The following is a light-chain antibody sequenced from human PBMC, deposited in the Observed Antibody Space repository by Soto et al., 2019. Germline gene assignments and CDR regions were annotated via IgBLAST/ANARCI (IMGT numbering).Light chain of an antibody. CDR1: QSISSSY. Sequence: TQSPSTLSASVGDRVTITCRASQSISSSYLAWYQQKRSQAPRLLIYGASSRATGIPDRFSGSGSGTDFTLTISRLEPEDFAVYYCQQYGSSSWTFGQGTKVEIK. CDR2: GAS. J-gene: IGKJ1*01. V-gene: IGKV3-20*01. CDR3: QQYGSSSWT.